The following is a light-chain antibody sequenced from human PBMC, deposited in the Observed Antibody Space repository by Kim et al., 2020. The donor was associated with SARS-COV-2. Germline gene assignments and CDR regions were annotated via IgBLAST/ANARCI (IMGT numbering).Light chain of an antibody. CDR1: NNDVGGYNY. J-gene: IGLJ1*01. Sequence: QLITISCTGTNNDVGGYNYVSWYQQHPGKAPKLMIYDVSNRPSGVSNRFSGSKSGNTASLTISGLQAEDEADYYCSSYTSSSTLDVFGTGTKVTVL. CDR3: SSYTSSSTLDV. V-gene: IGLV2-14*03. CDR2: DVS.